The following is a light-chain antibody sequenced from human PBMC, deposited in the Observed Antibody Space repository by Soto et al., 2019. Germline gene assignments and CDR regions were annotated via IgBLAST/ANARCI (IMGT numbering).Light chain of an antibody. CDR1: QSVSSSY. CDR3: QQYGSPYT. V-gene: IGKV3-20*01. CDR2: GAS. Sequence: EIVLTQSPGTLSLSPGERATLSCSASQSVSSSYLAWYQQKGGQAPRLLIYGASRRATGIPDRFSGSGSGTDFTLTISRLEPEDFAVYYCQQYGSPYTFGQGTKLAIK. J-gene: IGKJ2*01.